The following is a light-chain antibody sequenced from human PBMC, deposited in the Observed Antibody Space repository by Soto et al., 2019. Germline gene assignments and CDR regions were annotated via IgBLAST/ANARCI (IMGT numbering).Light chain of an antibody. J-gene: IGKJ1*01. CDR3: QQYNSYST. Sequence: DIQLTQPPSSLSASVGDRVAITCRASQSISSWLAWYQQKPGKAPKLLIDDASSLESGVPSRFSGSGSGTEFTLTISSLQPDDFATYYCQQYNSYSTFGQGTKVDIK. CDR1: QSISSW. CDR2: DAS. V-gene: IGKV1-5*01.